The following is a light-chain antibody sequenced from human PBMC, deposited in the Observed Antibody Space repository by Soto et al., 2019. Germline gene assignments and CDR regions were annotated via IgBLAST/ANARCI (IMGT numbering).Light chain of an antibody. CDR3: QKYNNVPFT. CDR2: GAS. V-gene: IGKV1-27*01. J-gene: IGKJ3*01. Sequence: DTQMTQSPYSLSASVGDRVTITCRASEAISIYLAWYQQKPGKVPNLLIYGASTLQSGVPSRFSGSGSGTDFTLTISSLQPEDVATDYCQKYNNVPFTFGPGTKVEIK. CDR1: EAISIY.